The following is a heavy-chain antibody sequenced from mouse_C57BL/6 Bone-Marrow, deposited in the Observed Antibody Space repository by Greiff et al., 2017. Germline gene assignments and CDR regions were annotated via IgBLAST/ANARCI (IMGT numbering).Heavy chain of an antibody. D-gene: IGHD4-1*01. CDR2: ISSGGSYT. Sequence: EVQLVESGGDLVKPGGSLKLSCAASGFTFSSYGMSWVRQTPDKRLEWVATISSGGSYTYYPESVKGRFTISRDNAKNTLYMQMSSLKSEDTAMYYFARRGWDDWFAYWGQGTLVTVSA. V-gene: IGHV5-6*01. J-gene: IGHJ3*01. CDR1: GFTFSSYG. CDR3: ARRGWDDWFAY.